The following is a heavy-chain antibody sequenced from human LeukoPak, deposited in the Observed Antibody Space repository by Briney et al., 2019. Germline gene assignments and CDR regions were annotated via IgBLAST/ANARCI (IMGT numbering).Heavy chain of an antibody. Sequence: PGGSLRLSCAASGFTFSSYAMSSVRPPPGKGLEWVSLISAMGLRTYYADSVKGRFTLSRDNPKNTLYLQMDSLRAEDTALYFCAKDYSSGWYFFDYWGQGTLVTVSS. CDR1: GFTFSSYA. D-gene: IGHD6-19*01. CDR2: ISAMGLRT. J-gene: IGHJ4*02. CDR3: AKDYSSGWYFFDY. V-gene: IGHV3-23*01.